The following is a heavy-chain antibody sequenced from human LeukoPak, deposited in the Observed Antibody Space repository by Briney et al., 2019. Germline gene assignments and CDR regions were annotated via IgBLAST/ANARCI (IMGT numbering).Heavy chain of an antibody. CDR2: IYYGGST. CDR1: GGSISSYY. D-gene: IGHD6-19*01. V-gene: IGHV4-59*08. CDR3: ARHLSGFSPDDAFDI. Sequence: SETLSLTCTVSGGSISSYYWSWIRQPPGKGLEWIGYIYYGGSTNYNPSLKSRVTISVDTSKNQFSLKLSSVTAADTAVYYCARHLSGFSPDDAFDIWGQGTMVTVSS. J-gene: IGHJ3*02.